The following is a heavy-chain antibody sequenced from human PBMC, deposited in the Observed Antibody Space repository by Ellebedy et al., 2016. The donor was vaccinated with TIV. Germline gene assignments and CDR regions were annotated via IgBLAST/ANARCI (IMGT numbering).Heavy chain of an antibody. CDR3: LKVKGYSSSDGYYYDGIEV. D-gene: IGHD6-6*01. CDR1: GFTFSTYT. Sequence: PGGSLRLSCSASGFTFSTYTMHWVRQAPGKGLEYVSGISSNGGITNYADSVKGRFTISRDNSKNTLYLQMSSLRAEDKAVSYCLKVKGYSSSDGYYYDGIEVWGQGNTVTVSS. J-gene: IGHJ6*02. CDR2: ISSNGGIT. V-gene: IGHV3-64D*09.